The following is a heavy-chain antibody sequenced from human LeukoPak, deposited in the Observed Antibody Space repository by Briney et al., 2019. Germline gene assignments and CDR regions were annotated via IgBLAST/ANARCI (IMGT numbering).Heavy chain of an antibody. CDR3: VKDFGRIRGTPDS. D-gene: IGHD1-26*01. J-gene: IGHJ4*02. CDR2: ISGSGNGFSI. V-gene: IGHV3-64D*06. Sequence: PGGSLRLSCSASGFVFTIYTMYWVRQAPGKGPEYVSTISGSGNGFSIYYADSVKGRFTNSRDDSKSILYLQMNGLRSEDTAVYYCVKDFGRIRGTPDSWGQGTLVTVSS. CDR1: GFVFTIYT.